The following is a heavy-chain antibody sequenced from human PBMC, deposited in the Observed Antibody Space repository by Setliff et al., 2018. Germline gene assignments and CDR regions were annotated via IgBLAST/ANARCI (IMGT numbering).Heavy chain of an antibody. CDR3: AKEYYSDSSGYYRGPAAFDI. D-gene: IGHD3-22*01. CDR1: GFTFSSYS. CDR2: LSGGSSYI. J-gene: IGHJ3*02. Sequence: GGSLRLSCAASGFTFSSYSMNWVRQAPGKGLEWVACLSGGSSYIHYADSMKGRFTISRDDSKNSLYLQMNSLRVEDMALYYCAKEYYSDSSGYYRGPAAFDIRGQGTVVTVSS. V-gene: IGHV3-21*04.